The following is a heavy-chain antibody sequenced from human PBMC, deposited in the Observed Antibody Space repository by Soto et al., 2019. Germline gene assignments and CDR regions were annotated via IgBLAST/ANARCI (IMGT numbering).Heavy chain of an antibody. CDR2: ISAYNGNT. V-gene: IGHV1-18*04. Sequence: QVQLVQSGAEVKKPGASVKVSCKTSGYTFTSHGISWVRQAPGQGLEWMGWISAYNGNTNYAQKLQGRVTMTTDTPTSTAYSELRSLRSDDTAVYYCARTYCSRARGYSDYWGQGTLVTVSS. CDR1: GYTFTSHG. D-gene: IGHD2-2*01. CDR3: ARTYCSRARGYSDY. J-gene: IGHJ4*02.